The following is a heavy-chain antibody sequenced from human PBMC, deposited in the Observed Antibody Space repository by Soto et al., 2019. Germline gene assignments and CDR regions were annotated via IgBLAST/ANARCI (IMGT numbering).Heavy chain of an antibody. CDR2: INPSGGST. D-gene: IGHD4-17*01. CDR1: GYTFSTYY. CDR3: ARGTGDSINY. J-gene: IGHJ4*02. Sequence: GASVKVSCKASGYTFSTYYMHWVRQAPGQGYEWMGIINPSGGSTTYAQKFQGRVTMTRDTSTTTAYMELSSLRSEDTAVFYCARGTGDSINYWGQGTPVTVSS. V-gene: IGHV1-46*01.